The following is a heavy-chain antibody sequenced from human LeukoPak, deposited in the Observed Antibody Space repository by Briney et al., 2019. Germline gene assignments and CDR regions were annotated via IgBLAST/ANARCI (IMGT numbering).Heavy chain of an antibody. D-gene: IGHD6-6*01. V-gene: IGHV4-4*07. Sequence: SETLSLACTVSGDSISGFYWSWIRQPAGKGLQWIGRISTSGSTNYNPSLKSRVTMSVDRSTNEFSLTVRSVTAADTALYYCARFRLDGIAAPNWGQGTLVTVSS. CDR3: ARFRLDGIAAPN. CDR1: GDSISGFY. J-gene: IGHJ4*02. CDR2: ISTSGST.